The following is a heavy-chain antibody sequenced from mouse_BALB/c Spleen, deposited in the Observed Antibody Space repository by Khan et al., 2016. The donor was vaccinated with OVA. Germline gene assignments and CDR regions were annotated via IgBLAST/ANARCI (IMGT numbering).Heavy chain of an antibody. D-gene: IGHD2-3*01. V-gene: IGHV3-2*02. CDR1: GYSITSDYA. CDR2: ISYSGST. J-gene: IGHJ4*01. Sequence: EVQLLESGPGLVKPSQSLSLTCTVTGYSITSDYAWNWIRQFPGNKLEWMGYISYSGSTNYNPALKSRISITRDTSKNQFFLQLNSVTTEDTATYYCARDGSRDNYAVDYWGQGTSGTVSS. CDR3: ARDGSRDNYAVDY.